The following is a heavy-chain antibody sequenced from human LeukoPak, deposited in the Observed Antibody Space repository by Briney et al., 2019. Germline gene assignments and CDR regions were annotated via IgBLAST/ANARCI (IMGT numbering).Heavy chain of an antibody. V-gene: IGHV4-59*01. D-gene: IGHD6-19*01. J-gene: IGHJ4*02. Sequence: SETLSLTCTVSGVSISSYYWSWMRQPPGKGLEWIGHIWPSGGTNYNPSLKSRVTISVDTSKNQFSLKVNSVTAADTAFYYCARESAYSGWFDYWGQGTLVTVSS. CDR3: ARESAYSGWFDY. CDR1: GVSISSYY. CDR2: IWPSGGT.